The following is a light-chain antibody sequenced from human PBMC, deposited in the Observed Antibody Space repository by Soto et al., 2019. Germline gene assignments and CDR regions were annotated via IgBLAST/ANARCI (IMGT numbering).Light chain of an antibody. J-gene: IGKJ2*01. CDR3: QQYDKWPHT. CDR2: GAS. V-gene: IGKV3D-15*01. CDR1: QSLTRN. Sequence: DIVMTQSPATLSVSPGERVTLSCRASQSLTRNVAWYQQRPGQAPRVLIYGASARATDIPARFSGSGSGTDYTPTFSSLRSDDFAVYSCQQYDKWPHTFGLGTRLEIK.